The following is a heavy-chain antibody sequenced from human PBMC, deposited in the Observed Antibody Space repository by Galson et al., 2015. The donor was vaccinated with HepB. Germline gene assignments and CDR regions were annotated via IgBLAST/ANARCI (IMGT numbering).Heavy chain of an antibody. CDR3: ASDCDGSGSFYNMLGY. D-gene: IGHD3-10*01. CDR1: GFAFNNAW. CDR2: ISYDGSKK. J-gene: IGHJ4*02. Sequence: SLRLSCAASGFAFNNAWMNWVRQAPGKGLEWVAVISYDGSKKYYADSVKGRFTISRDNSKDTVYLQMNSLRDEDTAVYYCASDCDGSGSFYNMLGYWGQGTMVTVSS. V-gene: IGHV3-30-3*01.